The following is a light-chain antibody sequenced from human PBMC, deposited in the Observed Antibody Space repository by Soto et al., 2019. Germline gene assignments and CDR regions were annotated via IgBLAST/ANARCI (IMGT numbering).Light chain of an antibody. V-gene: IGKV3-20*01. J-gene: IGKJ1*01. Sequence: EIVLTQSPGTLSLSPGERATLSCMASQSVSSSYLAWYQQNPGQAPRLLVFGASCRATGIPDRFSGGGSGTDFTLTISRLEPEDFAVYYGQQYGTSPWTFGQGTKGEIK. CDR3: QQYGTSPWT. CDR2: GAS. CDR1: QSVSSSY.